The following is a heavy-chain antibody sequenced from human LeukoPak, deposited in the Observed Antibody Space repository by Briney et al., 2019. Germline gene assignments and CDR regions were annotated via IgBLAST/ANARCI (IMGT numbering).Heavy chain of an antibody. J-gene: IGHJ3*02. CDR1: GGSISSYY. Sequence: PSETLSLTCTVSGGSISSYYWSWIRQPAGKGLEWIGRIYTSGSTNYNPSLKSRVTISVDTSKNQFSLKLSSVTAADTAVYYCARDRGTTGTTGLAFDIWGQGTMVTVSS. CDR2: IYTSGST. CDR3: ARDRGTTGTTGLAFDI. V-gene: IGHV4-4*07. D-gene: IGHD1-1*01.